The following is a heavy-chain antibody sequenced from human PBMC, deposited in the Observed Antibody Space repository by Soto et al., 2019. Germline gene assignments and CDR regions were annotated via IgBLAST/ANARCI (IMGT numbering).Heavy chain of an antibody. V-gene: IGHV4-30-2*01. Sequence: QLQLQESGPGLVKPSETLSLTCAVSGGSITSGNSYSWAWIRQPPGRGLEWIGSISQTGATSYNPNLTSCVSVSLDKSKNQISLRLSSVTAAAMAVYYCARAVSPYFGTWFDPWGQGTLVTVSS. CDR2: ISQTGAT. CDR1: GGSITSGNSYS. CDR3: ARAVSPYFGTWFDP. J-gene: IGHJ5*02. D-gene: IGHD3-10*01.